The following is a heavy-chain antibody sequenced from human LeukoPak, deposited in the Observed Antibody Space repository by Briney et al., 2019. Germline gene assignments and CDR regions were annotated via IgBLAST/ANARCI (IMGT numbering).Heavy chain of an antibody. V-gene: IGHV3-13*01. J-gene: IGHJ4*02. D-gene: IGHD3-16*01. Sequence: GGSLRLSCAASGFTFRKYDMHWVRQPTGKGLEWVAGISTVGDTHYAVSVRGRFTISREDAKNSVYPQMNSLTAGDTALYYCVRGGEPGFDYWGQGILVTVSS. CDR2: ISTVGDT. CDR1: GFTFRKYD. CDR3: VRGGEPGFDY.